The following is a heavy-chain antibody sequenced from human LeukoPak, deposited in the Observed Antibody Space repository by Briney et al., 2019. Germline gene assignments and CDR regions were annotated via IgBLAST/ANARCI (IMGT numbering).Heavy chain of an antibody. CDR1: GGSISSSSYY. CDR3: ASIDSDWLLALDY. J-gene: IGHJ4*02. D-gene: IGHD3-9*01. V-gene: IGHV4-39*07. CDR2: IYYSGST. Sequence: SETLSLTCTVSGGSISSSSYYWGWIRQPPGKGLEWIGSIYYSGSTYYNPSLKSRVTISVDTSKNQFSLKLSSVTAADTAVYYCASIDSDWLLALDYWGQGTLVTVSS.